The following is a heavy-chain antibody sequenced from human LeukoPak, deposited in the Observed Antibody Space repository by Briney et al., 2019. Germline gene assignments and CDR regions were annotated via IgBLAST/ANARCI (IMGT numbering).Heavy chain of an antibody. V-gene: IGHV3-23*01. CDR3: AKDRVNDY. CDR2: ISGSGGST. J-gene: IGHJ4*02. CDR1: GFTFRNYA. D-gene: IGHD3-10*01. Sequence: GGSLRLSCAASGFTFRNYAMSWVRQAPGKGLEWVSGISGSGGSTYYTDSVKGRFTISRDNSKNTLFLQMNSLRAEDTAVYYCAKDRVNDYWGQGTLVTVSS.